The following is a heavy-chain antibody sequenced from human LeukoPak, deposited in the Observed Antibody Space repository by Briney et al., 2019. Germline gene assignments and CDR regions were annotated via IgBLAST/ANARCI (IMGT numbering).Heavy chain of an antibody. J-gene: IGHJ6*02. CDR1: GFSINNARMG. D-gene: IGHD2/OR15-2a*01. V-gene: IGHV2-26*01. Sequence: SGPVLVKPTETLTLTCTVSGFSINNARMGVSWIRQPPGKALEWLAHIFSNDEKSYRTSLKSRLTISKDTSKSQVILTMTNMGPVDTATYYCGRIRREVGLSRRVYGMDVWGQGTTVTVSS. CDR2: IFSNDEK. CDR3: GRIRREVGLSRRVYGMDV.